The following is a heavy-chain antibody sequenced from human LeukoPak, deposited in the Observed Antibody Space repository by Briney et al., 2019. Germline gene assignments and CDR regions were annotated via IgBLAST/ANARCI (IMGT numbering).Heavy chain of an antibody. Sequence: GGSLRLSCEASGFTFSNSWMTWVRQTPGKGLEWVANIKADGSEKYYVDSVKGRFTISRDNAKNSLYLQMNSLRAEDTAVYYCATYSTKNAREFESWGQGTLVTVSS. J-gene: IGHJ5*01. CDR1: GFTFSNSW. CDR2: IKADGSEK. V-gene: IGHV3-7*01. D-gene: IGHD2/OR15-2a*01. CDR3: ATYSTKNAREFES.